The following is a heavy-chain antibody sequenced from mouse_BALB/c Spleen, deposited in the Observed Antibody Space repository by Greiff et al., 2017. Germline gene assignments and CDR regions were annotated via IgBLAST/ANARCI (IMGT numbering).Heavy chain of an antibody. J-gene: IGHJ4*01. CDR1: GFNIKDTY. CDR2: IDPANGNT. Sequence: VQLQQSGAELVKPGASVKLSCTASGFNIKDTYMHWVKQRPEQGLEWIGRIDPANGNTKYDPKFQGKATITADTSSNTAYLQLSSLTSEDTAVYYCALNYVGAMDYWGQGTSVTVSS. D-gene: IGHD2-1*01. CDR3: ALNYVGAMDY. V-gene: IGHV14-3*02.